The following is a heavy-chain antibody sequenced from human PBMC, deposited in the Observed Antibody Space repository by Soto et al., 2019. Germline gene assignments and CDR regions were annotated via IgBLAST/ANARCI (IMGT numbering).Heavy chain of an antibody. D-gene: IGHD6-6*01. V-gene: IGHV3-23*01. J-gene: IGHJ4*02. CDR3: AKDREGYSSSTGYYFDY. CDR2: ISGSGGST. Sequence: PGGSLRLSCAASGFTFSSHAMSWVRQAPGKGLEWVSAISGSGGSTYYADSVKGRFTISRDNSKNTLYLQMNSLRAEDTAVYYCAKDREGYSSSTGYYFDYWGQGTLVTVSS. CDR1: GFTFSSHA.